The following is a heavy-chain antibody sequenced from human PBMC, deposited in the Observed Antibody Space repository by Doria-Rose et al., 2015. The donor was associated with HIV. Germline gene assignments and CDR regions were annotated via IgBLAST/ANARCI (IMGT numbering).Heavy chain of an antibody. Sequence: SGPVLVKPTETLTLTCTVSGVSLSSPGMGVSWIRQPPGKALEWLAHILSDDERSYKTSLKSRLTISRRTSKSQVVLTMTDMDPVDTATYYCARIKSSRWYHKYYFDFWGQGTLVIVSA. CDR1: GVSLSSPGMG. D-gene: IGHD6-13*01. CDR2: ILSDDER. J-gene: IGHJ4*02. V-gene: IGHV2-26*01. CDR3: ARIKSSRWYHKYYFDF.